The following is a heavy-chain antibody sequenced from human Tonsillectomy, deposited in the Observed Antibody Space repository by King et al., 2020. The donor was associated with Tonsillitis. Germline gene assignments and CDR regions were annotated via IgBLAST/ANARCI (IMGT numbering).Heavy chain of an antibody. J-gene: IGHJ4*02. CDR1: GGSISSYY. CDR3: ARDLTIFGVVIEYYFDY. Sequence: QLQESGPGLVKPSETLSLTCTVSGGSISSYYWSWIRQPAGKGLEWIGRIYHTGSTNYNPSLKSRITMSLDTSKNQFSLKLTSVTAADMAVYYCARDLTIFGVVIEYYFDYWGQGTLVTVSS. CDR2: IYHTGST. D-gene: IGHD3-3*01. V-gene: IGHV4-4*07.